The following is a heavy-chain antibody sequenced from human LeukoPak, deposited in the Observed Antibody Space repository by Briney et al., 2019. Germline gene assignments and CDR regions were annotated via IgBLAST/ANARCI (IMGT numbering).Heavy chain of an antibody. CDR1: GGSISSSSYY. J-gene: IGHJ4*02. CDR2: IYHSGST. V-gene: IGHV4-39*07. Sequence: IPSETLSLTCTVSGGSISSSSYYWGWIRQPPGKGLEWIGSIYHSGSTYYNPSLKSRVTISVDTSKNQFSLKLSSVTAADTAVYYCARVAIAVAGPFDYWGQGTLVTVSS. D-gene: IGHD6-19*01. CDR3: ARVAIAVAGPFDY.